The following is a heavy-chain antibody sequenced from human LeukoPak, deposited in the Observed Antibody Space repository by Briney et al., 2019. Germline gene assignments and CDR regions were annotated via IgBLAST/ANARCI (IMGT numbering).Heavy chain of an antibody. D-gene: IGHD2-15*01. V-gene: IGHV1-69*02. CDR2: IIPIFGIA. CDR1: GGTFSSYT. J-gene: IGHJ4*02. CDR3: ARSGYCSGGSCLY. Sequence: SVKVSCKASGGTFSSYTISWVRQAPGQGLEWMGRIIPIFGIANYAQKFQGRVTITADKSTSTAYMELSRLRSEDTAVYYCARSGYCSGGSCLYWGQGTLVTVSS.